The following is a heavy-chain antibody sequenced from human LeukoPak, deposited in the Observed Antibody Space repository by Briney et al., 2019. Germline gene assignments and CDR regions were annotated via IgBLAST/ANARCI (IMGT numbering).Heavy chain of an antibody. CDR2: IYYSGST. Sequence: SETLSLTCTVSGASISSHYWSWIRKPPGKGLEWIGYIYYSGSTNYNPSLKSRVTISVDTSKNQFSLKLSSVTAADTAVYYCARGRYYVDYWGQGTLVTVSS. V-gene: IGHV4-59*11. J-gene: IGHJ4*02. CDR1: GASISSHY. CDR3: ARGRYYVDY. D-gene: IGHD3-10*02.